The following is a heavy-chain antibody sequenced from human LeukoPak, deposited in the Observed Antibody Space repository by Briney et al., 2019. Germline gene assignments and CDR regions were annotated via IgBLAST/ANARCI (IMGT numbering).Heavy chain of an antibody. Sequence: PGGSLRLSCAASGFTFSSYSMNWVRQAPGKGLEWVSSISSSSSYIYYADSVKGRFTISRDNAKNSLYLQMNSLRAEDTAVYYCASGIVVVPAARVDYWGQGTLVTVSS. D-gene: IGHD2-2*01. CDR2: ISSSSSYI. CDR3: ASGIVVVPAARVDY. V-gene: IGHV3-21*01. J-gene: IGHJ4*02. CDR1: GFTFSSYS.